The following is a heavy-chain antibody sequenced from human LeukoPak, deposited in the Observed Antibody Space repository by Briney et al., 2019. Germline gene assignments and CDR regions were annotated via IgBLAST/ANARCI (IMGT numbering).Heavy chain of an antibody. V-gene: IGHV4-34*01. D-gene: IGHD2-15*01. J-gene: IGHJ5*02. CDR3: ARAPPSVYCSGGSCYSFNWFDP. CDR1: GGSFSGYY. CDR2: INHSGST. Sequence: PSETLSLTYAVYGGSFSGYYWSWIRQPPGKGLEWIGEINHSGSTNYNPSLKSRVTISVDTSKNQFSLKLSSVTAADTAVYYCARAPPSVYCSGGSCYSFNWFDPWGQGTLVTVSS.